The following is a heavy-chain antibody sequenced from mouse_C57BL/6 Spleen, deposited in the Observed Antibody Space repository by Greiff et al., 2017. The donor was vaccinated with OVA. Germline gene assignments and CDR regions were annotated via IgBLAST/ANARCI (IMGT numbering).Heavy chain of an antibody. V-gene: IGHV3-6*01. D-gene: IGHD1-1*01. CDR2: ISYDGSN. Sequence: DVKLQESGPGLVKPSQSLSLTCSVTGYSITSGYYWNWIRQFPGNKLEWMGYISYDGSNNYNPSLKNRISITRDTSKNQFFLKLNSVTTEDTATYYCAREDNYYGSSYYFDYWGQGTTLTVSS. CDR1: GYSITSGYY. J-gene: IGHJ2*01. CDR3: AREDNYYGSSYYFDY.